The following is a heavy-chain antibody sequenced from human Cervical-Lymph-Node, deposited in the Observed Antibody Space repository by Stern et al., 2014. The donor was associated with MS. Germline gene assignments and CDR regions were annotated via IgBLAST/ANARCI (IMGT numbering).Heavy chain of an antibody. Sequence: EVQLVESGPEVKRPGESLKISCQASGYTFTSYWIGWVRQMPGKGLERIAIIFPGGSDIRSTPSFQGQVTISADKSSSTAYLQWNNLKASDTAIYYCARQRYFDYWGQGTLVTVSS. CDR1: GYTFTSYW. CDR3: ARQRYFDY. CDR2: IFPGGSDI. V-gene: IGHV5-51*01. J-gene: IGHJ4*02.